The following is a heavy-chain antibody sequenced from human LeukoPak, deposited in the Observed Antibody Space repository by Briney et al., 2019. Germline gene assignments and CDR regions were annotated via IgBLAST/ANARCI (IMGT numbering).Heavy chain of an antibody. CDR1: GFTFSTYA. CDR3: ARISIAVAGSDF. D-gene: IGHD6-19*01. Sequence: GGSLRLSCVASGFTFSTYAMSWVRQAPGKGLEWVANIKQDGSEKYYVDSVKGRFTISRDNAKNSLYLQMNSLRAEDTAVYHCARISIAVAGSDFWGQGTLVTVSS. CDR2: IKQDGSEK. V-gene: IGHV3-7*01. J-gene: IGHJ4*02.